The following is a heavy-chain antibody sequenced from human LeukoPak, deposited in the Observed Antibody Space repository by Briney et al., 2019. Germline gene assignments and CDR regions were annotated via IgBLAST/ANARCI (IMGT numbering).Heavy chain of an antibody. CDR1: GGSCDYYY. CDR3: ARGRDRSKAGDL. J-gene: IGHJ5*02. D-gene: IGHD5-24*01. Sequence: SETLSLTCDVYGGSCDYYYCSWIRQPPGKGLEWIGEIHPHGIFYYNSSLMSRVTISIDTSKSRLSLRLTSVTAADTAFYFCARGRDRSKAGDLWGQGSLVTVSS. V-gene: IGHV4-34*01. CDR2: IHPHGIF.